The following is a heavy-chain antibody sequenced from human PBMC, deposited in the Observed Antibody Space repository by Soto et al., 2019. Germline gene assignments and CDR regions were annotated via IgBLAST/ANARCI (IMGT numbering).Heavy chain of an antibody. CDR3: TTDLGH. D-gene: IGHD7-27*01. CDR2: IKGKTDGGTI. CDR1: GFTFNYAW. Sequence: GGSLRLSCAGSGFTFNYAWMNWVRQAPGKGLEWLGRIKGKTDGGTIDYAAPVKGRFTISRDDSKNTLYLQMNSLKIEDTAMYYCTTDLGHWGLGTLVTVSS. V-gene: IGHV3-15*01. J-gene: IGHJ4*02.